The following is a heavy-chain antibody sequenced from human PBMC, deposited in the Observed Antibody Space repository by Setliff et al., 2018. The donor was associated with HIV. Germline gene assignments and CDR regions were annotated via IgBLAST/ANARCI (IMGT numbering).Heavy chain of an antibody. D-gene: IGHD3-22*01. Sequence: VKVSCKASGYTFSSYDINWVRQATGQGLEWMGWMNPNSGNTGYAQKFQGRVTMTRDTSISTAYMELNNLKFEDTAVYYCARARRDSYDRGRRNHYYIDVWGKGTTVTVSS. CDR1: GYTFSSYD. CDR2: MNPNSGNT. CDR3: ARARRDSYDRGRRNHYYIDV. J-gene: IGHJ6*03. V-gene: IGHV1-8*02.